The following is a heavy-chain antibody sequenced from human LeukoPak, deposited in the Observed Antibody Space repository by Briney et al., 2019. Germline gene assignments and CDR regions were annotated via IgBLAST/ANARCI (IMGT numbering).Heavy chain of an antibody. CDR2: ISYDGNNK. Sequence: GGSLRLSCAASGFTFSSYAMHWVRQAPGKGLEWVAVISYDGNNKYYADSVKGRFTISRDNSENTLYLQMNSLRAEDTAVYYCARGTEDYGDPLDYWGQGTLVTVSS. V-gene: IGHV3-30*04. CDR1: GFTFSSYA. CDR3: ARGTEDYGDPLDY. J-gene: IGHJ4*02. D-gene: IGHD4-17*01.